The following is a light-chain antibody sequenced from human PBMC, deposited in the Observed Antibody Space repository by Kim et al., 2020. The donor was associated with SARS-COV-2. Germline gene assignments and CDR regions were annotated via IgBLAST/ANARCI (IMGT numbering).Light chain of an antibody. CDR1: QSVGTN. V-gene: IGKV3-15*01. CDR3: QRYNDWPRA. CDR2: GGS. J-gene: IGKJ2*01. Sequence: EIVMTQSPVTLSVSPGERASLSCRASQSVGTNLAWYQQKPGQAPRLLIYGGSTRAAGIPARFTGSGSGTQFTLTITSLQSEDFAVYHFQRYNDWPRAFGQGTKLEI.